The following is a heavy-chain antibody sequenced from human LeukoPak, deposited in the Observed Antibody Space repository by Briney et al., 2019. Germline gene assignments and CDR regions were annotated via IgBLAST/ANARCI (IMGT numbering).Heavy chain of an antibody. Sequence: GGSLRLSCAASGFTFRSYGMHWVRQAPGKGLVWVSRINSDGSSTSYADSVKGRFTISRDNAKNTLYLQMNSLRAEDTAVYYCARVTPLNWFDPWGQGTLVTVSS. CDR1: GFTFRSYG. CDR2: INSDGSST. J-gene: IGHJ5*02. CDR3: ARVTPLNWFDP. V-gene: IGHV3-74*01.